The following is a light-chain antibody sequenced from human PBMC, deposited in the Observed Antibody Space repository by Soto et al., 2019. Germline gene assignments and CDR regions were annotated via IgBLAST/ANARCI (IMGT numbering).Light chain of an antibody. CDR2: DAS. CDR1: QSISSY. J-gene: IGKJ2*01. Sequence: DIQMTQYTSSLSASLGDRVTITCRASQSISSYLNWYQQKPGKAPKLLIYDASSLLGGVPSRFSGSGSGADFTLTLSSLQPEDFATYYCQQSYSTPYTFGQGTKVDIK. CDR3: QQSYSTPYT. V-gene: IGKV1-39*01.